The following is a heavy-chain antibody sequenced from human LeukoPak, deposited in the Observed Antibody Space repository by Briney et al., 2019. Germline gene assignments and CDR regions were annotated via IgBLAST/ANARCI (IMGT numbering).Heavy chain of an antibody. J-gene: IGHJ6*02. V-gene: IGHV3-23*01. CDR1: GFTFSSYA. D-gene: IGHD2-15*01. CDR3: AKAPPADCSGGSCYSDGMDV. CDR2: ISGSGGST. Sequence: TGGSLRLSCAASGFTFSSYAMSWVRQAPGKGLEWVSAISGSGGSTYYADSVKGRFTISRDNSKNMLYLQMNSLRAEDTAVYYCAKAPPADCSGGSCYSDGMDVWGQGTTVTVSS.